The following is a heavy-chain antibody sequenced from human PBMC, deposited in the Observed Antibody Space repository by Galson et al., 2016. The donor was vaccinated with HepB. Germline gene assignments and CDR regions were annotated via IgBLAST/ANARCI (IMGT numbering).Heavy chain of an antibody. CDR3: AKLYGGYSDY. D-gene: IGHD5-12*01. J-gene: IGHJ4*02. CDR2: ISGSGGST. V-gene: IGHV3-23*01. Sequence: SLRLSCAASGFTFSNYAMTWVRQAPGKGLEWVSAISGSGGSTNYADSVKGRFTISRDNSKNTMYLQMKSLRAEDTAVYYCAKLYGGYSDYWGQGTLVTVSS. CDR1: GFTFSNYA.